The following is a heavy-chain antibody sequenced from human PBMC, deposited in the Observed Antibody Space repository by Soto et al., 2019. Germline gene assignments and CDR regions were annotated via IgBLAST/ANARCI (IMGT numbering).Heavy chain of an antibody. CDR1: GGSISSSSYY. J-gene: IGHJ4*02. D-gene: IGHD2-21*02. CDR2: IYYSGST. Sequence: SETLSLTCTVSGGSISSSSYYWGWIRQPPGKGLEWIGYIYYSGSTYYNPSLKSRVTISVDTSKNQFSLKLSSVTAADTAVYYCAVTGENGVDYWGQGTLVTVSS. CDR3: AVTGENGVDY. V-gene: IGHV4-31*03.